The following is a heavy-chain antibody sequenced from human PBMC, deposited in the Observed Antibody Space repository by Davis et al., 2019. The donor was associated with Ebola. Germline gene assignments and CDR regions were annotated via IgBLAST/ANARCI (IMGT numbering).Heavy chain of an antibody. D-gene: IGHD3-22*01. CDR3: ARDMGNSYDTSGYYNY. Sequence: SWVRQPPGKGLEWIGEIYHSGSTNFNPSLKSRVTISLDKSKNQFSLNLTSLTAADTAVYFCARDMGNSYDTSGYYNYWGQGTLVTVSS. CDR2: IYHSGST. J-gene: IGHJ4*02. V-gene: IGHV4-4*01.